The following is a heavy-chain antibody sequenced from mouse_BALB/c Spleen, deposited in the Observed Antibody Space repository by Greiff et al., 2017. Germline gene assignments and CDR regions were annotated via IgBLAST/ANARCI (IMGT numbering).Heavy chain of an antibody. CDR1: GYAFTNYL. D-gene: IGHD2-14*01. J-gene: IGHJ4*01. V-gene: IGHV1-54*01. CDR3: ARDPYYRSNYAMDY. CDR2: INPGSGGT. Sequence: QVQLKQSGAELVRPGTSVKVSCKASGYAFTNYLIEWVKQRPGQGLEWIGVINPGSGGTNYNEKFKGKATLTADKSSSTAYMQLSSLTSDDSAVYFCARDPYYRSNYAMDYWGQGTSVTVSS.